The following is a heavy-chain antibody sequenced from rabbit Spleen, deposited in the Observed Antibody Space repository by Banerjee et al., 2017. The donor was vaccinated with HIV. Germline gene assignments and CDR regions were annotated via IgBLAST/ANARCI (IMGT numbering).Heavy chain of an antibody. D-gene: IGHD1-1*01. CDR1: GFSFSFSSY. CDR3: ARDTSSSFSSYGMDL. Sequence: QEQLEESGGDLVKPGASLTVTCTASGFSFSFSSYMCWVRQAPGKGLEWIACIDIGSSGFTYYANWAKGRFTISKTSSTTVTLQMTSLTAADTATYFCARDTSSSFSSYGMDLWGQGTLVTVS. V-gene: IGHV1S45*01. CDR2: IDIGSSGFT. J-gene: IGHJ6*01.